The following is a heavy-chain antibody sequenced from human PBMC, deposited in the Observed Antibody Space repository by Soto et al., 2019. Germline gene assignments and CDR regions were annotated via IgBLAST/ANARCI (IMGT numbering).Heavy chain of an antibody. CDR2: IYRTGIT. Sequence: LDLACAAGGGSLNITLWSTSVRQHPGQGLEWIGEIYRTGITNCNPSLRSRVTISLDKSENQCSLKVTPLTAAETAFYYCERRGLATGVDIWGQGTLVTGSS. CDR1: GGSLNITLW. V-gene: IGHV4-4*02. CDR3: ERRGLATGVDI. J-gene: IGHJ5*02. D-gene: IGHD3-10*01.